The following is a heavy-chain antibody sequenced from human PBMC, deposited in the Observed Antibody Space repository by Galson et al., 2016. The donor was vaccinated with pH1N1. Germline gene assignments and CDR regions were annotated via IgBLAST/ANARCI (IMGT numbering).Heavy chain of an antibody. CDR1: GFTFTDYY. V-gene: IGHV3-11*06. D-gene: IGHD2-15*01. CDR2: ISSSGSYI. CDR3: ARNGRYGHCGGGNCYPAEDFQY. J-gene: IGHJ1*01. Sequence: SLRLSCAASGFTFTDYYMSWIRQAPGKGLEWIAYISSSGSYINYADSVKGRFTVSRDHANRSLWLQLNSLTVEDMAVYFCARNGRYGHCGGGNCYPAEDFQYWGRGTLVSVSS.